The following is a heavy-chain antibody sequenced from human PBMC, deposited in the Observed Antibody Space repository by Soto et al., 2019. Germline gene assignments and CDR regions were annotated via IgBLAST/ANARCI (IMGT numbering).Heavy chain of an antibody. CDR3: ARVSGSYPDYYYSGMDV. V-gene: IGHV1-2*04. J-gene: IGHJ6*02. CDR2: INPNSGGT. D-gene: IGHD1-26*01. CDR1: GYTFTGYY. Sequence: ASVKVSCKASGYTFTGYYMHWVRQAPGQGLEWMGWINPNSGGTNYAQKFQGWVTMTRDTSISTAYMELSRLRSDDTAVYYCARVSGSYPDYYYSGMDVWGQGTTVTVSS.